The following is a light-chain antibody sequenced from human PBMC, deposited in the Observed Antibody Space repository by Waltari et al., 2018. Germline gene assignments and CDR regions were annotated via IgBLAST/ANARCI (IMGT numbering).Light chain of an antibody. J-gene: IGKJ4*01. CDR3: QQRTNWQSLS. CDR1: ENINIF. Sequence: EIVLTQSPATLSLSPGERATLSCRASENINIFLAWYQQKPGQAPRLLISDASNRAAGVPARFSVSGSLTDFTLTISSLEPEDFAVYYCQQRTNWQSLSFGGGTRVEIK. V-gene: IGKV3D-11*02. CDR2: DAS.